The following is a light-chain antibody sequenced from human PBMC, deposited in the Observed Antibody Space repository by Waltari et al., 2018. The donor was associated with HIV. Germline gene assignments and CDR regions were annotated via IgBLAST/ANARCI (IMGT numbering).Light chain of an antibody. J-gene: IGLJ3*02. Sequence: HSVLTQPPSPSGSPGQTVIISCSGNTSNIANNYVTWYQHFPGPAPKPLIYMNNYRPSGVPDRFAGSRSGTSASLTISGLQIEDEAQYYCATWDDSLNGVFGAGTRLTVL. V-gene: IGLV1-44*01. CDR2: MNN. CDR3: ATWDDSLNGV. CDR1: TSNIANNY.